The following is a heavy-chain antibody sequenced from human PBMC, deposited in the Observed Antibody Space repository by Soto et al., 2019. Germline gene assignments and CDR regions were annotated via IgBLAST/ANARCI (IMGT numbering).Heavy chain of an antibody. D-gene: IGHD6-19*01. Sequence: PSENLSLTCTVSGGSISSYYWRWIRQPPGKGLEWIGYIYYSGNTNYNPSLKRRVTISVDTSLNPFSLKLSSVTAAFSSFYYCARDTYSSGWYRYFDYWVQGTLVTVSS. V-gene: IGHV4-59*01. CDR2: IYYSGNT. J-gene: IGHJ4*02. CDR1: GGSISSYY. CDR3: ARDTYSSGWYRYFDY.